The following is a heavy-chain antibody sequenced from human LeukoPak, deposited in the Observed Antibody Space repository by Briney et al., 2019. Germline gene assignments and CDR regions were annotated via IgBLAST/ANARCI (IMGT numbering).Heavy chain of an antibody. CDR3: ARAPVATPSEFDY. CDR1: GGSISSGDYY. Sequence: SETLSLTCTVSGGSISSGDYYWSWIRQPPGKGLEWIGYIYYSGSTYYNPSLKSRVTISVDTSKNQFSLKLSSVTAADTAVYYCARAPVATPSEFDYWGQGTLVTVSS. J-gene: IGHJ4*02. CDR2: IYYSGST. D-gene: IGHD5-12*01. V-gene: IGHV4-30-4*01.